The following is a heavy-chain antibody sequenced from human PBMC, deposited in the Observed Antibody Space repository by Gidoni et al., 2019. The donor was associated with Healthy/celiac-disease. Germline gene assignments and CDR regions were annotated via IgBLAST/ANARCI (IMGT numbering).Heavy chain of an antibody. CDR2: INAGNGNT. V-gene: IGHV1-3*01. J-gene: IGHJ6*02. CDR3: ARGEIAATYYYYGMDV. D-gene: IGHD6-25*01. CDR1: GYTFTSYA. Sequence: QVQLVQSGAEVKKPGASVKVSCKASGYTFTSYAMHWVRQAPGKRLEWMGWINAGNGNTKYSQKFQGRVTITRDPSASTAYMELSSLRSEDTAVYYCARGEIAATYYYYGMDVWGQGTTVTVSS.